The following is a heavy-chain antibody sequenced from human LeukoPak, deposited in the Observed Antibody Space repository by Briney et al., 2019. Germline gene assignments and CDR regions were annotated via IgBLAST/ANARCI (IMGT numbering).Heavy chain of an antibody. CDR3: AKGSGYSFVYLDY. CDR1: GFILCRHL. V-gene: IGHV3-7*03. CDR2: IKQDGSET. Sequence: PGGPVRLFCGASGFILCRHLMSCPPHARGKGGEGLANIKQDGSETYYVDSVRGRFTISSDNAKNSLYLQMNSLRTEDAALYYCAKGSGYSFVYLDYWGQGTLVTVSS. J-gene: IGHJ4*02. D-gene: IGHD5-18*01.